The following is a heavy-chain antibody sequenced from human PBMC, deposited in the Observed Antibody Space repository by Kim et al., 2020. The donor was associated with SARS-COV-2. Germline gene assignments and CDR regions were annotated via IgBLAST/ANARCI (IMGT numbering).Heavy chain of an antibody. V-gene: IGHV5-51*01. CDR3: ARHPFSPMGFDP. D-gene: IGHD3-3*02. J-gene: IGHJ5*02. Sequence: RYSPSFQGQVTISADKSISTAYLQWSSLKASDTAMYYCARHPFSPMGFDPWGQGTLVTVSS.